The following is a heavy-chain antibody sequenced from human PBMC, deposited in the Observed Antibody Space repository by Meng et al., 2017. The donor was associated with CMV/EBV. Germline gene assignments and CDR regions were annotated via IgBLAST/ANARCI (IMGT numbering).Heavy chain of an antibody. CDR3: ARRGGADY. CDR2: IYSGGST. J-gene: IGHJ4*02. Sequence: DVTLVGVGGGSVQPGVSLSLSCAASGFTVSSNYMSWVRQAPGNVLEWVSVIYSGGSTYYADSVKGRFTISRDNSKNTLYLQMNSLRAEDTAVYYCARRGGADYWGQGTLVTVSS. V-gene: IGHV3-66*04. CDR1: GFTVSSNY. D-gene: IGHD3-10*01.